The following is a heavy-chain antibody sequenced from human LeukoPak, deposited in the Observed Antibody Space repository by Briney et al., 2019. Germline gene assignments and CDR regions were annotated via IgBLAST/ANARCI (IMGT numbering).Heavy chain of an antibody. CDR3: AREGYCSGGSCYDAFDI. D-gene: IGHD2-15*01. J-gene: IGHJ3*02. Sequence: VKVSCKASGGTFSSYAISWVRQAPGQGLEWMGRIIPIFGTANYAQKFQGRVTITTDESTSTAYMELSSLRSEDTAVYYCAREGYCSGGSCYDAFDIWGQGTMVTVSS. CDR1: GGTFSSYA. CDR2: IIPIFGTA. V-gene: IGHV1-69*05.